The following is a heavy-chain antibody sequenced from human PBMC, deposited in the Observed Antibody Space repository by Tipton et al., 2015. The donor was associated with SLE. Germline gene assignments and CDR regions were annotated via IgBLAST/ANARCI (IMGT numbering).Heavy chain of an antibody. CDR3: AKDHSSGILANYFDP. CDR2: ISGRGGDT. CDR1: GFTFDNYA. J-gene: IGHJ5*02. D-gene: IGHD6-19*01. Sequence: GSLRLSCAASGFTFDNYAMSWVRQGPGKGLEWVSTISGRGGDTYYSDSVKGRFTISRDNFKNTVSLQMSGLRAEDTALYYCAKDHSSGILANYFDPWGQGTLVTVSS. V-gene: IGHV3-23*01.